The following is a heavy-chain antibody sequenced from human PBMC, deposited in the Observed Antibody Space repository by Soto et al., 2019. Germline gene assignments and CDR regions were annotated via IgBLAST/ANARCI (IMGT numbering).Heavy chain of an antibody. CDR2: INHNSGGT. V-gene: IGHV1-2*04. D-gene: IGHD6-13*01. CDR3: ARTIAAADNNWFDP. J-gene: IGHJ5*02. CDR1: GYTFTGYY. Sequence: QVQLVQSGAEVKKPGASVKVSCKASGYTFTGYYMHWVRQAPGQGLEWMGWINHNSGGTNYAQKFQGWVTMTRDTSISTAYMELSRLRSDDTAVYYCARTIAAADNNWFDPWGQGTLVTVSS.